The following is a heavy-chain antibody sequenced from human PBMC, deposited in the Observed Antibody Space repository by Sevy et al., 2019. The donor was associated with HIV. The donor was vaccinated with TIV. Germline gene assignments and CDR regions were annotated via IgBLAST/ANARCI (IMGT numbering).Heavy chain of an antibody. D-gene: IGHD3-9*01. J-gene: IGHJ5*02. CDR3: ARCDKDGWFDP. V-gene: IGHV3-21*01. Sequence: GRSLRLSCAASGFTFSSNTMNWLRQAPGKGLEWVSSISSRSTYIFYADSVKGRFTISRDNSKKSLFLQMNSLRVEDTAVYYCARCDKDGWFDPWGQGTPVTVSS. CDR1: GFTFSSNT. CDR2: ISSRSTYI.